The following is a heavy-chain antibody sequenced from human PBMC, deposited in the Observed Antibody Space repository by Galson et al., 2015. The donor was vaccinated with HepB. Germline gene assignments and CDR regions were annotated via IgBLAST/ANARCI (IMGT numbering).Heavy chain of an antibody. CDR2: IKQDGSEK. J-gene: IGHJ6*03. Sequence: SLRLSCAASGFTFSSYWMSWVRQAPGKGLEWVANIKQDGSEKYYVDSVKGRFTISRDNAKNSLYLQMNSLRAEGTAVYYCARHRARVAANKSLYYYYYMDVWGKGTTVTVSS. D-gene: IGHD2-15*01. CDR1: GFTFSSYW. V-gene: IGHV3-7*03. CDR3: ARHRARVAANKSLYYYYYMDV.